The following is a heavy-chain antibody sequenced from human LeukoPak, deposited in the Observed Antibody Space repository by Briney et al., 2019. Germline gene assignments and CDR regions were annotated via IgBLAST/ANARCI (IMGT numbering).Heavy chain of an antibody. V-gene: IGHV3-66*01. D-gene: IGHD6-19*01. Sequence: GGSLRLSCAASGFTVSSNYMSWARQAPGKGLEWVSVLYSGVDTYYADSVKGRFTISRDNSKNTLYLQMNSLRAEDTAVYYCARGLYTSGWLDYWGQGTLVTVSS. CDR2: LYSGVDT. CDR1: GFTVSSNY. J-gene: IGHJ4*02. CDR3: ARGLYTSGWLDY.